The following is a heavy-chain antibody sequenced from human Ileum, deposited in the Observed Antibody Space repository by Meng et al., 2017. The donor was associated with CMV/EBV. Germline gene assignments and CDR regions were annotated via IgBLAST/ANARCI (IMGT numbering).Heavy chain of an antibody. CDR3: ARTGRFGSYYFDY. CDR1: GGSISSYY. D-gene: IGHD3-10*01. CDR2: VYSTGRT. J-gene: IGHJ4*02. V-gene: IGHV4-59*01. Sequence: QVQLPGSDPGLLKPSGTLTITCSVSGGSISSYYWSWIRQAPGKGLEWIGYVYSTGRTNYSPSLRSRVTISVGTSRNQFSLRLSSVTAADTAVYYCARTGRFGSYYFDYWGQGTLVTVSS.